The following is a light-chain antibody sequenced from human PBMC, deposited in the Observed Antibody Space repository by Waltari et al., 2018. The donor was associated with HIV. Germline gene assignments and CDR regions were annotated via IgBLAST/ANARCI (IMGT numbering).Light chain of an antibody. J-gene: IGKJ3*01. V-gene: IGKV1-39*01. CDR3: LQGYSSILT. CDR2: GAS. CDR1: ENINTF. Sequence: DIQVTQSPSSLSASVGDRVTIICRTSENINTFLNWFQQKPGKIPRLLIYGASTLESGVPSRFSGTGSGTDFSLTISALQPEDFATYCCLQGYSSILTFGPGTKVEVK.